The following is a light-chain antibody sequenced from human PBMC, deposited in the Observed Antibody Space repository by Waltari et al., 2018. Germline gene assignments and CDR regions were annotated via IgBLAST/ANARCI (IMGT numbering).Light chain of an antibody. V-gene: IGKV1-17*01. CDR2: AAT. J-gene: IGKJ4*01. CDR1: QGISSY. Sequence: DIQMTQSPSSLSASVGDTVTITCRASQGISSYLNWFQQKPGKAPKLLIYAATTLQSGVPSRFSGSGSGTEFTLTISSLQPEDFAAYYCLQHNSYSLTFGGGTKVEIK. CDR3: LQHNSYSLT.